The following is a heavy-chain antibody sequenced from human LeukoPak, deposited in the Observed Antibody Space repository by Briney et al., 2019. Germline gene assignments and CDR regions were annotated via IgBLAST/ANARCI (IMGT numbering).Heavy chain of an antibody. Sequence: ASVKVSCKASGYTFTSYYMHWVRQAPGQGLEWMGIINPSGGSTSYAQKFEGRVTMTRDTSTSTVYMELSSLRSEDTAVYYCARDSFTSSGSGGDAFDIWGQGTMVTVSS. V-gene: IGHV1-46*01. D-gene: IGHD6-19*01. CDR3: ARDSFTSSGSGGDAFDI. J-gene: IGHJ3*02. CDR1: GYTFTSYY. CDR2: INPSGGST.